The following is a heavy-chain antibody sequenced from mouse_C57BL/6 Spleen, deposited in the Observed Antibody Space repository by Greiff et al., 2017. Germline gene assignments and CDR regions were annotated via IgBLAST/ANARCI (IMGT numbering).Heavy chain of an antibody. V-gene: IGHV1-78*01. D-gene: IGHD1-1*01. Sequence: QVQLKESDAELVKPGASVKISCKVSGYTFTDHTIHWMKQRPEQGLEWIGYIYPRDGSTKYNEKFKGKATLTADQSSSTAYMQLNSLTSEDSAVYFCARDDYYGSSYRYFDVWGTGTTVTVSS. J-gene: IGHJ1*03. CDR2: IYPRDGST. CDR1: GYTFTDHT. CDR3: ARDDYYGSSYRYFDV.